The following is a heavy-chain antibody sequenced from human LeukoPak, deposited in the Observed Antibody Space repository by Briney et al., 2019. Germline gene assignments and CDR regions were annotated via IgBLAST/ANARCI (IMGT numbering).Heavy chain of an antibody. V-gene: IGHV4-39*07. CDR1: GGSISSSSYY. CDR3: ARDPGFDWLLSPYYFDY. CDR2: IYYSGST. Sequence: SETLSLTCTVSGGSISSSSYYWVWIPQPPGKGLEWIGSIYYSGSTYYNPSLKSRVTISVDTSKNQFSLKLSSVTAADTAVYYCARDPGFDWLLSPYYFDYWGQGTLVTVSS. D-gene: IGHD3-9*01. J-gene: IGHJ4*02.